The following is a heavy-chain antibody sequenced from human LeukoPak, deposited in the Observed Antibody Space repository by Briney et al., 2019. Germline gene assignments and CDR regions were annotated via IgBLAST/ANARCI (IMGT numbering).Heavy chain of an antibody. Sequence: PGGSLRLSCAASGFTFSSYWMHWVRQAPGKGLVWVSRINSDGSSTSYADSVKGRFTISRDSAKNTLYLQMNSLRAEDTAVYYCVYCSSTSCNWFDPWGQGTLVTVSS. CDR3: VYCSSTSCNWFDP. V-gene: IGHV3-74*01. CDR1: GFTFSSYW. D-gene: IGHD2-2*01. CDR2: INSDGSST. J-gene: IGHJ5*02.